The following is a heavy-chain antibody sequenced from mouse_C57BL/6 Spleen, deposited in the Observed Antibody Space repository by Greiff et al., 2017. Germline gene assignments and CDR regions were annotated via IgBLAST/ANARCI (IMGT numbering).Heavy chain of an antibody. D-gene: IGHD3-2*02. CDR2: IYPSDSET. J-gene: IGHJ2*01. Sequence: QVQLKQSGAELVRPGSSVKLSCKASGYTFTSYWMDWVKQRPGQGLEWIGNIYPSDSETHYNQKFKDKATLTVDKSSSTAYMQLSSLTSEDSAVYYCARRRLTYFDYWGQGTTLTVSS. CDR3: ARRRLTYFDY. V-gene: IGHV1-61*01. CDR1: GYTFTSYW.